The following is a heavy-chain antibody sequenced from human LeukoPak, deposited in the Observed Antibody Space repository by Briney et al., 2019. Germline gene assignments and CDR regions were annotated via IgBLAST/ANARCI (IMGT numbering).Heavy chain of an antibody. CDR3: ARSAGEGVGIVGSY. CDR2: IYHSGST. J-gene: IGHJ4*02. CDR1: GHSISSGYY. V-gene: IGHV4-38-2*02. D-gene: IGHD3-22*01. Sequence: SETLSLTCTVSGHSISSGYYWGWIRQPPGKGLEWIGSIYHSGSTYYNPSLKSRVTISVDTSKNQFSLKLSSVTAADTAVYYCARSAGEGVGIVGSYWGQGTLVTVSS.